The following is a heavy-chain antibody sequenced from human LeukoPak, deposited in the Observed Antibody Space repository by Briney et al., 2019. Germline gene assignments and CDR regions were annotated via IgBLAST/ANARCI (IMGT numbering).Heavy chain of an antibody. CDR2: ISGSGGRT. D-gene: IGHD1-26*01. CDR3: AKDAKIVGPTFRSYHHMGV. Sequence: GGSLTLSCAASGFTLSSQGMNWVRQARGEGRECLSCISGSGGRTYYADCVKGRLTLSRDHCKNTLYVQMNSLRVEDTAVYYCAKDAKIVGPTFRSYHHMGVWGKGTTVTVSS. J-gene: IGHJ6*03. CDR1: GFTLSSQG. V-gene: IGHV3-23*01.